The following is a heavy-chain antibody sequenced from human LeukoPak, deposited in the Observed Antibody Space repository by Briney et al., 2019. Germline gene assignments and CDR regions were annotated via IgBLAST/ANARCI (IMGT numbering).Heavy chain of an antibody. CDR3: ARGKARSYGRYFDP. Sequence: SETLSLTCSVAGGSISTYYWNWIRQTPGKGLEWIGHISYGNTDYNPSLKSRVTISVDTSKNQTSVTAADTAVYYCARGKARSYGRYFDPWGQGALVIVSS. CDR1: GGSISTYY. J-gene: IGHJ5*02. V-gene: IGHV4-59*01. D-gene: IGHD5-18*01. CDR2: ISYGNT.